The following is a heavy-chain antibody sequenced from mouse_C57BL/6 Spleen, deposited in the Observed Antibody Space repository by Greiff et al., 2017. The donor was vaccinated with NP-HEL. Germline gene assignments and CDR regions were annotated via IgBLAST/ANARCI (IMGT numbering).Heavy chain of an antibody. CDR1: GYTFTSYW. V-gene: IGHV1-64*01. D-gene: IGHD1-1*02. CDR3: ARKDWCYFDD. CDR2: IHPNSGST. J-gene: IGHJ2*01. Sequence: QVQLQQSGAELVKPGASVKLSCKASGYTFTSYWMHWVKQRPGQGLEWIGMIHPNSGSTNYNEKFKSKATLTVDKSSSTAYMQLSSLTSEDSAVYYCARKDWCYFDDWGQGTTLTVSS.